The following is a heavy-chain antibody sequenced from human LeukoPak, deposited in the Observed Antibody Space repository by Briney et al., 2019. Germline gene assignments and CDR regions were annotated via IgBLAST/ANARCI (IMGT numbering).Heavy chain of an antibody. CDR2: ISSSGSTI. Sequence: GGSLRLSCAASGFTFSSYGMHWVRQAPGKGLEWVSYISSSGSTIYYADSVKGRFTISRDNAKNSLYLQMNSLRAEDTAVYYCARNLLRFYPPGYWGQGTLVTVSS. V-gene: IGHV3-48*04. J-gene: IGHJ4*02. D-gene: IGHD3-3*01. CDR1: GFTFSSYG. CDR3: ARNLLRFYPPGY.